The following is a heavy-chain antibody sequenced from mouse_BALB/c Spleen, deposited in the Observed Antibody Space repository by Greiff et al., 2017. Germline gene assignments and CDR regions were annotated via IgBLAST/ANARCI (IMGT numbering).Heavy chain of an antibody. CDR2: IWAGGST. J-gene: IGHJ2*01. D-gene: IGHD2-10*02. CDR1: GFSFTSYG. V-gene: IGHV2-9*02. CDR3: TREYDNWHYFDY. Sequence: QVQLKESGPGLVAPSQCLSITCTASGFSFTSYGVHWVRQPPGKGLEWLGVIWAGGSTNYYSALMSRLSISKDNSKSQVFLKMNSLQADDTAMYYCTREYDNWHYFDYWGQGTTLTVSA.